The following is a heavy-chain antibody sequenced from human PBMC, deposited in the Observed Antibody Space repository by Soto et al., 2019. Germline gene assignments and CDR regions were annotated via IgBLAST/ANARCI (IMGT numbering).Heavy chain of an antibody. CDR2: IRSKANSYAT. V-gene: IGHV3-73*01. CDR3: TRLNIAAAEYYYYYYGMDV. J-gene: IGHJ6*02. Sequence: GGSLRLSCAASGFTFSGSAMHWVRQASGKGLEWVGRIRSKANSYATAYAASVKGRFTISRDDSKNTAYLQMNSLKTEDTAVYYCTRLNIAAAEYYYYYYGMDVWGQGTTVTVSS. D-gene: IGHD6-13*01. CDR1: GFTFSGSA.